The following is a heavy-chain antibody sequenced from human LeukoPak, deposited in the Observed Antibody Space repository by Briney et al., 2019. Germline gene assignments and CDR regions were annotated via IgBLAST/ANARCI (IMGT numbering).Heavy chain of an antibody. CDR1: GGSISSYY. D-gene: IGHD3-10*01. CDR3: AREYRGVNDYFDY. J-gene: IGHJ4*02. Sequence: SSETLSLTCTVSGGSISSYYWGWIRQPPGKGLEWIGYIYYSGSTNYNPSLKSRVTISVDTSKNQFSLKLSSVTAADTAVYYCAREYRGVNDYFDYWGQGTLVTVSS. V-gene: IGHV4-59*01. CDR2: IYYSGST.